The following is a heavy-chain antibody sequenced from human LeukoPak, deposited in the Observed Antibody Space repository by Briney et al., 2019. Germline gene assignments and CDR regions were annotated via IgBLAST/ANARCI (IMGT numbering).Heavy chain of an antibody. Sequence: GASVKVSCKASGYTFTSYYMHWVRQAPGQGLEWMGIINPSGGSTSYAQKFQGRVTMTRDTSTSTVYMELSSLRSEDTAVYYCATSSETDYYDSSGPPRYFDLWGRGTLVTVSS. CDR3: ATSSETDYYDSSGPPRYFDL. CDR2: INPSGGST. CDR1: GYTFTSYY. J-gene: IGHJ2*01. V-gene: IGHV1-46*01. D-gene: IGHD3-22*01.